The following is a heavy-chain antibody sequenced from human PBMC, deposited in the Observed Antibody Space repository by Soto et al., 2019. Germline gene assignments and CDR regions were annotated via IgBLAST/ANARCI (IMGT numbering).Heavy chain of an antibody. Sequence: PSETLSLTCAVYGGSFSGYYWTWIRQPPGTGLEWIGYIYYSGSTNYNPSLKSRVTISVDTSKNQFSLKLSSVTAADTAVYYCARRYGVYFDYWDQGALVTVSS. CDR3: ARRYGVYFDY. CDR2: IYYSGST. J-gene: IGHJ4*02. CDR1: GGSFSGYY. V-gene: IGHV4-59*08. D-gene: IGHD4-17*01.